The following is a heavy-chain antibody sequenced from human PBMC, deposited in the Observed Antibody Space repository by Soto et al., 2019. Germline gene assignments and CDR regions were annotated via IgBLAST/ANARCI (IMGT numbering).Heavy chain of an antibody. Sequence: QVQLVQSGAELKTPGASVKVSCKASGYTFTSYYIHWVRQAPGQGLEWMGIINPSSTTTNYAQKSQGRVSMTRDTSTSTVYMDLSSLRSEDTAVYYCARRWGSSTDYWGQGTLVTVSS. CDR3: ARRWGSSTDY. D-gene: IGHD6-6*01. CDR2: INPSSTTT. V-gene: IGHV1-46*01. CDR1: GYTFTSYY. J-gene: IGHJ4*02.